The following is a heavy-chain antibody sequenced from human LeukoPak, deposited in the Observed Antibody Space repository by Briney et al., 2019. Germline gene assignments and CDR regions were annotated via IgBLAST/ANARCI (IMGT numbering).Heavy chain of an antibody. D-gene: IGHD6-19*01. CDR2: ISSSSSTI. V-gene: IGHV3-48*04. Sequence: GGSLRLSCAASGFTFSSYSMNWVRQAPGKGLEWVSYISSSSSTIYYADSVKGRFTISRGNAKNSLYLQMNSLRAEDMALYYCAKAVAGMTDDAFDIWGQGTMVTVSS. CDR3: AKAVAGMTDDAFDI. CDR1: GFTFSSYS. J-gene: IGHJ3*02.